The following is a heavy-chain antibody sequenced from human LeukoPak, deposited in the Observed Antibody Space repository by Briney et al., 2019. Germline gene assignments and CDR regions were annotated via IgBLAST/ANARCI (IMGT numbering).Heavy chain of an antibody. CDR3: AREVSYDFWSGYHHYYYYYMDV. Sequence: ASVKVSCKASGYTFTSYAMHWVRQAPGQRLEWMGWINAGNGNTKYSQEFQGRVTITRDTSASTAYMELSSLRSEDMAVYCCAREVSYDFWSGYHHYYYYYMDVWGKGTTVTVSS. J-gene: IGHJ6*03. V-gene: IGHV1-3*03. D-gene: IGHD3-3*01. CDR1: GYTFTSYA. CDR2: INAGNGNT.